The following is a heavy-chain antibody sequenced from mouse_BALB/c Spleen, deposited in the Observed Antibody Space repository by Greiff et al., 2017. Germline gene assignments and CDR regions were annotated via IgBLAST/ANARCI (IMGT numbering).Heavy chain of an antibody. Sequence: EVMLVESGGGLVKLGGSLKLSCAASGFTFSSYYMSWVRQTPEKRLELVAAINSNGGSTYYPDTVKGRFTISRDNAKNTLYLQMSSLKSEDTALYYCAREDPNWYFDVWGAGTTVTVSS. CDR2: INSNGGST. CDR3: AREDPNWYFDV. V-gene: IGHV5-6-2*01. J-gene: IGHJ1*01. CDR1: GFTFSSYY.